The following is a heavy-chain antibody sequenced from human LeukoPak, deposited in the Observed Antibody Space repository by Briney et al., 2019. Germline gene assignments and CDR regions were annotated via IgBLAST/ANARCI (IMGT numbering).Heavy chain of an antibody. J-gene: IGHJ4*02. D-gene: IGHD5-18*01. V-gene: IGHV1-69*01. CDR3: ATLVDTAMVDQNFDY. Sequence: SVKVSCKATGGTFSSYAISWVRQAPGQGLEWMGGIIPIFGTANYAQKFQGRVTITADESTSTAYMELSSLRSEDTAVYYCATLVDTAMVDQNFDYWGQGTLVTVSS. CDR2: IIPIFGTA. CDR1: GGTFSSYA.